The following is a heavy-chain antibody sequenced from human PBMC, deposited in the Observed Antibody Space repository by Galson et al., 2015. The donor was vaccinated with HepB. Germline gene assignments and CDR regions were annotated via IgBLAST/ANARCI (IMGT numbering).Heavy chain of an antibody. CDR3: ARVRYCSGGSCYGDDAFDI. V-gene: IGHV1-46*01. CDR1: GYTFTSYY. Sequence: SVKVSCKASGYTFTSYYMHWVRQAPGQGLEWMGIINPSGGSTSYAQKFQGRVTMTRDTSTSTVYMELSSLRSEDTAVYYCARVRYCSGGSCYGDDAFDIWGQGTMVTVSS. CDR2: INPSGGST. D-gene: IGHD2-15*01. J-gene: IGHJ3*02.